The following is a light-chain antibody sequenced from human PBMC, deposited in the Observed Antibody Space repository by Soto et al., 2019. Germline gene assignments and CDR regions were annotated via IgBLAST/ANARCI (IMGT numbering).Light chain of an antibody. CDR3: HQSYSTPPIT. CDR2: AAS. Sequence: DIQMTQSPSSLSASVLDRVTITCRASQSISNYLHWYQQKPGKAPKLLIYAASSLQSGVPSRFSGSGSGTDFTLTISSLQPEDFATYYCHQSYSTPPITFGQGTRLEIK. J-gene: IGKJ5*01. V-gene: IGKV1-39*01. CDR1: QSISNY.